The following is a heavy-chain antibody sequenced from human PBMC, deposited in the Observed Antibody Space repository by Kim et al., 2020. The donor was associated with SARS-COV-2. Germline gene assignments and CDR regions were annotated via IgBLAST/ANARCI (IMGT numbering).Heavy chain of an antibody. CDR3: ARVGPAAPGNFFDV. J-gene: IGHJ3*01. V-gene: IGHV3-43*01. D-gene: IGHD2-2*01. Sequence: AVSGKCRFTISGDTAKNSRYLQMNSLRTGDTALYYCARVGPAAPGNFFDVWGQGTMVTVSS.